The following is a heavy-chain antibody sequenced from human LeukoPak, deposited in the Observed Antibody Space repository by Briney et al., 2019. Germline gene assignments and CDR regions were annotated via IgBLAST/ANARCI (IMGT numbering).Heavy chain of an antibody. CDR3: ARHGSGYSGYDDDDWFDP. CDR1: GGSFSGYY. V-gene: IGHV4-34*01. D-gene: IGHD5-12*01. Sequence: SETLSLTCAVYGGSFSGYYWSWIRQPPGKGLEWIGEINHSGNTNYNPSLKSRVIISVDTSKNQFSLKLSSVTAADTAVYYCARHGSGYSGYDDDDWFDPWGQGTLVTVSS. CDR2: INHSGNT. J-gene: IGHJ5*02.